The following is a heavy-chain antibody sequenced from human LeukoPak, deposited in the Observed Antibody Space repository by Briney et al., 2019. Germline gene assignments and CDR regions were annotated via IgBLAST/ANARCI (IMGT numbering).Heavy chain of an antibody. Sequence: SETLSLTCTVSGGSIRSSYWSWLRQPPGKGLEWIGCIYYSGSTNYNPSLQSRVTISVDTSKNQFSLKLSSVTAADTAVYYCARSGSGWELLGYWGQGTLVTVSS. D-gene: IGHD1-26*01. CDR1: GGSIRSSY. V-gene: IGHV4-59*08. J-gene: IGHJ4*02. CDR2: IYYSGST. CDR3: ARSGSGWELLGY.